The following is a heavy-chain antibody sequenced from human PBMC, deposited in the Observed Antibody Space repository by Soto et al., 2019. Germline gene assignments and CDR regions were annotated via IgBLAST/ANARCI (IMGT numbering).Heavy chain of an antibody. CDR3: ARRLQSERVVISHDAFDI. CDR2: INPSGGST. CDR1: GYTFTSYY. Sequence: GASVKVSCKASGYTFTSYYMHWVRQAPGQGLEWMGVINPSGGSTSYAQKFQGRVTVTRDTSTSTVYMELSSLRSEDTAVYYCARRLQSERVVISHDAFDIWGQGTMVTVSS. V-gene: IGHV1-46*03. D-gene: IGHD3-3*01. J-gene: IGHJ3*02.